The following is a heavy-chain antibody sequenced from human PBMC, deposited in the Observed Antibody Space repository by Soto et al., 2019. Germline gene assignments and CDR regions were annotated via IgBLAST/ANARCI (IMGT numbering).Heavy chain of an antibody. V-gene: IGHV1-69*04. Sequence: SVKVSCKASGGTFSSYTISWVRQAPGQGLEWMGRIIPILGIANYAQKFQGRVTITADKSTSTAYMELSSLRSEDTAVYYCARDTCSGGSCYLGWFDPWGQGTLVTVS. CDR1: GGTFSSYT. CDR3: ARDTCSGGSCYLGWFDP. CDR2: IIPILGIA. J-gene: IGHJ5*02. D-gene: IGHD2-15*01.